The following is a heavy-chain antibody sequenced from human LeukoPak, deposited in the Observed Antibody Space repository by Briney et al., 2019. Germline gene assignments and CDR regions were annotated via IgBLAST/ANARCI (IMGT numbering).Heavy chain of an antibody. CDR2: IYYSGST. J-gene: IGHJ6*03. D-gene: IGHD4-17*01. CDR1: GGSISSYY. CDR3: ARTYGDYAGYYYYMDV. V-gene: IGHV4-59*01. Sequence: SETLSLTCTVSGGSISSYYWSWIRQPPGKGLEWIGYIYYSGSTNYNPSLKSRVTISVDTSKNQFSLKLSSVTAADTAVYYCARTYGDYAGYYYYMDVWGKGTTVTVSS.